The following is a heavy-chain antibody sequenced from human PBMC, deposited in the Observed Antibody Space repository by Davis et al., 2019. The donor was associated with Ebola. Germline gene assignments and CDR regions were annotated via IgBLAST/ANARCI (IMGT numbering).Heavy chain of an antibody. J-gene: IGHJ5*01. Sequence: AASVKVSCKASGYTFTTSAVSWVRQAPGQGLEWMGWISGYSGDTKYAQNLQGRVTMTTDTSTSTAYMELMSLRSDDTAVYYCARDIYSSRATWFDSWGQGTLVTVSS. CDR1: GYTFTTSA. V-gene: IGHV1-18*04. D-gene: IGHD2-21*01. CDR2: ISGYSGDT. CDR3: ARDIYSSRATWFDS.